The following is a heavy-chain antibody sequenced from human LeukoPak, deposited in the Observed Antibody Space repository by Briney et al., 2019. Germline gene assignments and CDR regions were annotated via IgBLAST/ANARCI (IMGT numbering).Heavy chain of an antibody. CDR2: IYSGGST. J-gene: IGHJ3*02. V-gene: IGHV3-23*03. Sequence: GGSLRLSCAASGFTFSSYAMSWVRQAPGKGLEWVSVIYSGGSTYYADSVKGRFTISRDNSKNTLYLQMNSLRAEDTAVYYCAKGRGTGVTTPGAFDIWGQGTMVTVSS. D-gene: IGHD1-26*01. CDR3: AKGRGTGVTTPGAFDI. CDR1: GFTFSSYA.